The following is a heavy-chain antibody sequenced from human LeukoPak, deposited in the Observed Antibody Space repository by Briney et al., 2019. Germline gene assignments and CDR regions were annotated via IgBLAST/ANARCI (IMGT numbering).Heavy chain of an antibody. CDR2: IYTTGTT. Sequence: SETLSLTCTVSDTSINTYYWSWIRQPAVKGLEWIGHIYTTGTTNYNPSLKSRVTISVDTSKKQFSLKLTSVTAADTAVYYCARHSAVTTFPLDPWGQGALVTVSS. V-gene: IGHV4-4*08. D-gene: IGHD4-11*01. J-gene: IGHJ5*02. CDR3: ARHSAVTTFPLDP. CDR1: DTSINTYY.